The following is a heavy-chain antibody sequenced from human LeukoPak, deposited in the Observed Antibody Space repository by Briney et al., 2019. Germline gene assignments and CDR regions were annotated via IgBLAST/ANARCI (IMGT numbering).Heavy chain of an antibody. CDR1: GFTFSSYS. CDR2: ISSSSSYI. J-gene: IGHJ4*02. Sequence: GGSLRLSCAASGFTFSSYSMNWVRHAPGKGLEWVSSISSSSSYIYYADSVKGRFTISRDNAKNSLYLQMNSLRADDTAVYYCARESSPGYSYGYPLAYWGQGTLVTVSS. CDR3: ARESSPGYSYGYPLAY. V-gene: IGHV3-21*01. D-gene: IGHD5-18*01.